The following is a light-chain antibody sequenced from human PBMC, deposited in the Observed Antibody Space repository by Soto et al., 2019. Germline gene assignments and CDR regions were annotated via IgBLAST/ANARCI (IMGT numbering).Light chain of an antibody. CDR2: AAS. J-gene: IGKJ2*01. V-gene: IGKV1-39*01. CDR1: QSISSY. Sequence: DIQMTQSPSSLSASVGDRVTITCRASQSISSYLNWYQQKPGKAPKLLIYAASSLQSCVPSRFTGSGSGTDFTLTISSLKPEDFATDSCQQSYCTSYTFGQGTQVEIK. CDR3: QQSYCTSYT.